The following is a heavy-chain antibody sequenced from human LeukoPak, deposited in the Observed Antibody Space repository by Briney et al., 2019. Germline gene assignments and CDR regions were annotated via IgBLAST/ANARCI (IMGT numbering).Heavy chain of an antibody. Sequence: PSETLSLTCTVSGGSISSYYWSWIRQPPGKGLEWIGYIYYSGSTNYNPSLKSRVTISVDTSKNQFSLKLSSVTAADTAVYYCASQSGYSYGYGYYFDYWGQGTLVTVSS. CDR3: ASQSGYSYGYGYYFDY. D-gene: IGHD5-18*01. J-gene: IGHJ4*02. V-gene: IGHV4-59*01. CDR2: IYYSGST. CDR1: GGSISSYY.